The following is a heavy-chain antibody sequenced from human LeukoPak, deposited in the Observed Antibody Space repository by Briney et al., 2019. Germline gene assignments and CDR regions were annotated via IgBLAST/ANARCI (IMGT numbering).Heavy chain of an antibody. V-gene: IGHV3-30*02. J-gene: IGHJ6*03. CDR3: AKDVSSLYYYYYYMDV. D-gene: IGHD3-16*02. CDR2: IRYDGSNK. Sequence: QPGGSLRLSCAASGFTFSSYGMHWVRQAPGKGLEWVAFIRYDGSNKYYADSVKGRFTISRGNSKNTLYLQMNSLRAEDTAVYYCAKDVSSLYYYYYYMDVWGKGTTVTVSS. CDR1: GFTFSSYG.